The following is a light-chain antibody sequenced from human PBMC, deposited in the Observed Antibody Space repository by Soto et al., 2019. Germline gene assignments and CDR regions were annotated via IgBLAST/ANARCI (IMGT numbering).Light chain of an antibody. V-gene: IGKV3-15*01. CDR3: QQYDSWPT. J-gene: IGKJ3*01. Sequence: EIVMTQSPATLSVSPGERATLSCRASQSVSRHLAWYQQKPGQAPRLLIYGASTRATGIPARISGSGSGTEFTLTISSLQSEDFAVYYCQQYDSWPTFGPGTKVDIK. CDR2: GAS. CDR1: QSVSRH.